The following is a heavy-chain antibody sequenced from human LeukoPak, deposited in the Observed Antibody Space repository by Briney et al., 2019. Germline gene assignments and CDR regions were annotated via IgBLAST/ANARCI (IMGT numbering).Heavy chain of an antibody. CDR2: IYYSGCT. D-gene: IGHD6-13*01. J-gene: IGHJ4*02. V-gene: IGHV4-39*01. Sequence: SETLSLTCTVSGASFSSSTYYWGWIRQPPGKGLEWIGSIYYSGCTYYNPSLKSRVTMSVDTSKNQFSLKLSSVTAADTAVYYCGRHAGGISATGTRPFDYWGQGTLVTVSS. CDR3: GRHAGGISATGTRPFDY. CDR1: GASFSSSTYY.